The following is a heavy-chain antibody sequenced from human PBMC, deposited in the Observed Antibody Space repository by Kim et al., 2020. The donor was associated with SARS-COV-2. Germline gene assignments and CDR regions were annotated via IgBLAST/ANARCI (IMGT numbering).Heavy chain of an antibody. J-gene: IGHJ3*02. CDR1: GGSISSGDYY. V-gene: IGHV4-30-4*01. D-gene: IGHD2-21*02. CDR2: IYYSGST. CDR3: ARESVCGGDCYSLGAFDI. Sequence: SETLSLTCTVSGGSISSGDYYWSWIRQPPGKGLEWIGYIYYSGSTYYNPSLKSRVTISVDTSKNQFSLKLSSVTAADTAVYYCARESVCGGDCYSLGAFDIWGQGTMVTVSS.